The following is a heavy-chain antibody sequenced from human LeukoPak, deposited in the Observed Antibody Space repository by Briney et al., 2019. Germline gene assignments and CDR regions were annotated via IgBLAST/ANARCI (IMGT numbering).Heavy chain of an antibody. V-gene: IGHV1-2*02. CDR1: GYTFTDYY. CDR3: ATDNYGTLDY. CDR2: IDPRSGGT. D-gene: IGHD3-16*01. Sequence: ASVKVSCKASGYTFTDYYIHWVRRAPGQGLEGMGWIDPRSGGTRCTQKSQGRVTMTRDTSISTVYLDLSGMTFDDTALYYCATDNYGTLDYWGQGTLVTVSS. J-gene: IGHJ4*02.